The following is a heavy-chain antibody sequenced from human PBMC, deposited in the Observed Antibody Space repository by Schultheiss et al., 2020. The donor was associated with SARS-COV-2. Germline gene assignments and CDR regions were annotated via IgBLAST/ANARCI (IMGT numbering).Heavy chain of an antibody. D-gene: IGHD5-18*01. Sequence: SQTLSLTCTVSGGSISSYYWSWIRQPPGKGLEWIGYIYYSGSTNYNPSLKSRVTISVDTSKNQFSLKLSSVTAADTAVYYCARGGDSYGYSWGQGTLVTVSS. CDR1: GGSISSYY. V-gene: IGHV4-59*01. CDR2: IYYSGST. CDR3: ARGGDSYGYS. J-gene: IGHJ4*02.